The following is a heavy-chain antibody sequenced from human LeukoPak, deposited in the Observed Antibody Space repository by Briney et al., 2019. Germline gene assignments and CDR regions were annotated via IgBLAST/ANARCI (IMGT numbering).Heavy chain of an antibody. D-gene: IGHD6-25*01. CDR1: GYTFTSYA. V-gene: IGHV7-4-1*02. CDR3: ARIAAGGAGYFDS. CDR2: IHTNTGNP. Sequence: ASVRVSCKASGYTFTSYAMNWVQQAPGQGLECMGWIHTNTGNPTYAQGFTGRFVFSLDTSVSTAYLQISSLKAEDTAVYYCARIAAGGAGYFDSWGQGTLVTVSS. J-gene: IGHJ4*02.